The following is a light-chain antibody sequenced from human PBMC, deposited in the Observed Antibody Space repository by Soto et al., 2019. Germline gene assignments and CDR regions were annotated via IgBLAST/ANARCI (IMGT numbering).Light chain of an antibody. CDR1: SSNIGAGYD. J-gene: IGLJ3*02. CDR2: GNS. CDR3: QSYDSSLSGSR. Sequence: QSVLTQPPSVSGAPGQRVTISCTGSSSNIGAGYDVHWYQQLPGTAPKLLIYGNSNRPSGVPDRFSGSKSGTSASLDITGLQAEDEADYYCQSYDSSLSGSRFGGGTKVTVL. V-gene: IGLV1-40*01.